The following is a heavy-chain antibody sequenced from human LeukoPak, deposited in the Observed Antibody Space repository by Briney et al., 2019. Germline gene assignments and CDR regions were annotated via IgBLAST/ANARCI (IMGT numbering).Heavy chain of an antibody. CDR1: GFTFSSYE. Sequence: GGSLRLSCAASGFTFSSYEMNWVRQAPGKGLEWVSYISSSGSTIYYADSVKGRFTISRDNAKNSLYLQMNSLRAEDMAVYYCARITYKTGRGAAAADVWGQGTTVTVSS. CDR3: ARITYKTGRGAAAADV. J-gene: IGHJ6*02. CDR2: ISSSGSTI. V-gene: IGHV3-48*03. D-gene: IGHD6-13*01.